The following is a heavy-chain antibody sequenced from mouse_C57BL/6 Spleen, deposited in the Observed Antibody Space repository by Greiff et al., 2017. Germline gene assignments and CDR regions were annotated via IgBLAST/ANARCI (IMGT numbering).Heavy chain of an antibody. D-gene: IGHD1-1*01. Sequence: QVQLQQPGAELVKPGASVKLSCKASGYTFTSYWMHWVKQRPGQGLEWIGMIHPNSGSTNYNEKFKSKATLTVDKSSSTAYMQLSSLTSEDSAVYYCAREGDYGSSYRYYAMDYWGQGTSVTVSS. CDR3: AREGDYGSSYRYYAMDY. CDR1: GYTFTSYW. V-gene: IGHV1-64*01. CDR2: IHPNSGST. J-gene: IGHJ4*01.